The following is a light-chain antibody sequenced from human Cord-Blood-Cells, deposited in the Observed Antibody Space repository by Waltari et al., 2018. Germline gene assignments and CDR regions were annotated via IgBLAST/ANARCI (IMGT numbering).Light chain of an antibody. J-gene: IGKJ2*03. CDR2: DAS. CDR3: QQRSNWPPLYS. CDR1: QSVSRY. V-gene: IGKV3-11*01. Sequence: EIVLTQSPATLSLSPGDRATLPCRASQSVSRYLAWYQQKPGQAPRLLIYDASNRATGIPARFSGSGSGTDFTLTISSLEPEDFAVYYCQQRSNWPPLYSFGQGTKLEIK.